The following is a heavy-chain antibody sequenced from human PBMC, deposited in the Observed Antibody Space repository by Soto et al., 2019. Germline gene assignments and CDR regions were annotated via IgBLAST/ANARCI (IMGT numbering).Heavy chain of an antibody. CDR3: AGASVGTAMVTGYWFDP. CDR2: MNPNSGNT. CDR1: GYTFTSYD. D-gene: IGHD5-18*01. V-gene: IGHV1-8*01. J-gene: IGHJ5*02. Sequence: QVQLVQSGAEVKKPGASVKVSCKASGYTFTSYDINWVRQATGQGLEWMGWMNPNSGNTGYAQKFQGRVTMTRNTALSTACRELSSLRSEDTAVYYCAGASVGTAMVTGYWFDPWGQGTLVPVSS.